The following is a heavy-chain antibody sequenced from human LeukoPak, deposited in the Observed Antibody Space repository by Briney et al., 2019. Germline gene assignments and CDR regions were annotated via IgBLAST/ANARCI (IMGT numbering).Heavy chain of an antibody. CDR2: INHSGST. V-gene: IGHV4-34*01. Sequence: SETLSLTCAVYGGPFSGYYWSWIRQPPGKGLEWIGEINHSGSTNYNPSLKSRVTISVDTSKNQFSLKLSSVTAADTAVYYCARGAGYSSSWYGWGYYFDYWGQGTLVTVSP. CDR3: ARGAGYSSSWYGWGYYFDY. D-gene: IGHD6-13*01. CDR1: GGPFSGYY. J-gene: IGHJ4*02.